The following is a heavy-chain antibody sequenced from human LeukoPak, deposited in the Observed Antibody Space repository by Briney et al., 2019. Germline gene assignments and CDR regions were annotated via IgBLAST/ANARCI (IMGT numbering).Heavy chain of an antibody. V-gene: IGHV3-48*03. CDR2: ISSSGSTI. D-gene: IGHD1-26*01. J-gene: IGHJ3*02. CDR1: GFTFSSYE. CDR3: ARCLGGSYYAFDI. Sequence: PGGSLRLSCAASGFTFSSYEMNWVRQAPGEGLEWVSYISSSGSTIYYADSVKGRFTISRDNAKNSLYLQMNSLRAEDTAVYYCARCLGGSYYAFDIWGQGTMVTVSS.